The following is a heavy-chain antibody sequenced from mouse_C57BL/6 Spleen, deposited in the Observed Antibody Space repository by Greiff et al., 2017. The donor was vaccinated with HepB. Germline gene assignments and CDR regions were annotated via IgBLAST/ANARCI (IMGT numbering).Heavy chain of an antibody. CDR3: SRRGDYYGSSYEFAY. CDR1: GYTFTSYW. Sequence: VKLQQPGAELVMPGASVKLSCKASGYTFTSYWMHWVKQRPGQGLEWIGEIDPSDSYTNYNQKFKGKSTLTVDKSSSTAYMQLSSLTSEDSAVYYWSRRGDYYGSSYEFAYWGQGTLVTVSA. CDR2: IDPSDSYT. V-gene: IGHV1-69*01. D-gene: IGHD1-1*01. J-gene: IGHJ3*01.